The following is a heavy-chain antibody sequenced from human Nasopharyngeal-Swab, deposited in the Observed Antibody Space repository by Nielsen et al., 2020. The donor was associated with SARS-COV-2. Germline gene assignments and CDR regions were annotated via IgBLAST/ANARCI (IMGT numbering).Heavy chain of an antibody. CDR3: AHYASAAY. Sequence: GESLTISCADSGFNFNISWMTWVRQAPGKGLEWVANINPDASEMQNVDSVKGRFTISRDNAENSLYLHMNSLRGADTAVYYCAHYASAAYWGQGTLVTVSS. CDR1: GFNFNISW. D-gene: IGHD2-2*01. J-gene: IGHJ4*02. V-gene: IGHV3-7*03. CDR2: INPDASEM.